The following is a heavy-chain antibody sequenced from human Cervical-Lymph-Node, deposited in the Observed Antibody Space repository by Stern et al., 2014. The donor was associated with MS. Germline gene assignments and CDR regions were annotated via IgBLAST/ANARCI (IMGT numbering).Heavy chain of an antibody. D-gene: IGHD3-3*01. CDR2: IRSEAYGGTK. Sequence: EVQLVESGGGLVKPGRSLRLSCTASGFTFGDYAMSWFRQAPGKGLEWVGFIRSEAYGGTKEYAASVKGRFTISRDDSKSIAYLQMNSLKTEDTAVYYCTTSIFGVVALGWFDPWGQGTLVTVSS. CDR3: TTSIFGVVALGWFDP. CDR1: GFTFGDYA. V-gene: IGHV3-49*05. J-gene: IGHJ5*02.